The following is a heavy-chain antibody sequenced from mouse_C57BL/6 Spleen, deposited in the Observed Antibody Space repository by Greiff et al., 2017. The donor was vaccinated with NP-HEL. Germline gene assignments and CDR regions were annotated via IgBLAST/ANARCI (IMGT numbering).Heavy chain of an antibody. CDR1: GYTFTSYW. Sequence: VQLQQPGAELVMPGASVKLSCKASGYTFTSYWMHWVKQRPGQGLEWIGEIDPSDSYTNSNQKFKGKSTLTVDKTSSPAYMQLSSLTSDDSAVYYCARNYYGSYYAMDYWGQGTSVTVSS. CDR3: ARNYYGSYYAMDY. D-gene: IGHD1-1*01. J-gene: IGHJ4*01. V-gene: IGHV1-69*01. CDR2: IDPSDSYT.